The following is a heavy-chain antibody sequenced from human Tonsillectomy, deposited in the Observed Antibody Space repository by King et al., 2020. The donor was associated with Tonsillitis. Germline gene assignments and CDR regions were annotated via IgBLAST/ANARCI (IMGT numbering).Heavy chain of an antibody. Sequence: VQLVESGGGLVQPGGSLRLSCAASGFTFSSYWMHWVRQAPGKGLVWVSRIKSDGSTTSYADSVKGRFTISRDNAKNTLYLQMNSLRAEDTAVYYCASEGATGADWYFDLWGRGTLVTVSS. CDR1: GFTFSSYW. D-gene: IGHD7-27*01. J-gene: IGHJ2*01. V-gene: IGHV3-74*01. CDR3: ASEGATGADWYFDL. CDR2: IKSDGSTT.